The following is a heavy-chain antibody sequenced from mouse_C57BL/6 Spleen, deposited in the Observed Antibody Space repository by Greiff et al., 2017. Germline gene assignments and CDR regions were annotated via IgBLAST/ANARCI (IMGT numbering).Heavy chain of an antibody. D-gene: IGHD1-1*01. CDR3: TTYGSSHWYFDV. CDR1: GFNIKDYY. J-gene: IGHJ1*03. CDR2: IDPEDGDT. Sequence: VQLQQSGAELVRPGASVKLSCTASGFNIKDYYMHWVQQRPEQGLEWIGRIDPEDGDTEYAPKFQGKATMTADTSSNTAYLQLSSLTSEDTAVYYCTTYGSSHWYFDVWGTGTTVTVSS. V-gene: IGHV14-1*01.